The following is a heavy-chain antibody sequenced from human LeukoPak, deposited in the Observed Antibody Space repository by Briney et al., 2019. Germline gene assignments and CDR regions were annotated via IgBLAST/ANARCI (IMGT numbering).Heavy chain of an antibody. V-gene: IGHV1-69*05. CDR3: ASGSYGEQKPPGYYYYMDV. J-gene: IGHJ6*03. Sequence: SVKVSCKASGGTFSSYAISWVRQAPGQGLEWMGGIIPIFGTANYAQKFQGRVTITTDESTSTAYMELSSLRSEDTAVYYCASGSYGEQKPPGYYYYMDVWGKGTTVTVSS. CDR1: GGTFSSYA. CDR2: IIPIFGTA. D-gene: IGHD4-17*01.